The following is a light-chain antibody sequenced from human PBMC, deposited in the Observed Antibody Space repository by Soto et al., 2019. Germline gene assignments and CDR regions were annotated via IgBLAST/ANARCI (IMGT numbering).Light chain of an antibody. Sequence: QSALTQPPSASGSPGQSVTISCTGTSSDVGGYDYVYWYQQHPGKAPKLMIYEVNERPSGVPDRFSGSKSGNTASLTVSGLQAEDEADYYCSSYAGSVLFGGGTQLTVL. CDR1: SSDVGGYDY. V-gene: IGLV2-8*01. J-gene: IGLJ2*01. CDR3: SSYAGSVL. CDR2: EVN.